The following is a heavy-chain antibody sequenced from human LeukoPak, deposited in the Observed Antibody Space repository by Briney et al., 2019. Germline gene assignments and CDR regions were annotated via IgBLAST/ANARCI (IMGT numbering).Heavy chain of an antibody. Sequence: SETLSLTCAVDGGSISSYYWSWIRQPPGKGLEWIGYIYYSGSTNYNPSLKSRVTISVDTSKNQFSMKLSSVTAADTAVYYCARQKDNSYYYYYYMDVWGKGTTVTISS. V-gene: IGHV4-59*08. J-gene: IGHJ6*03. CDR1: GGSISSYY. CDR3: ARQKDNSYYYYYYMDV. CDR2: IYYSGST.